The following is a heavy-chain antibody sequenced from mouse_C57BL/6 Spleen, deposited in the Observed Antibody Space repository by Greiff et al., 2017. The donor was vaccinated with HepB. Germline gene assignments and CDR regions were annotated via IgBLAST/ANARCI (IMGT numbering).Heavy chain of an antibody. CDR1: GFTFSDAW. J-gene: IGHJ2*01. D-gene: IGHD3-2*02. Sequence: EVQLVESGGGLVQPGGSMKLSCAASGFTFSDAWMDWVRQSPEKGLEWVAEIRNKANNHATYYAESVKGRFTISRDDSKSSVYLQMNSLRAEDTGIYYCTRWQLRLPFDYWGQGTTLTVSS. CDR2: IRNKANNHAT. CDR3: TRWQLRLPFDY. V-gene: IGHV6-6*01.